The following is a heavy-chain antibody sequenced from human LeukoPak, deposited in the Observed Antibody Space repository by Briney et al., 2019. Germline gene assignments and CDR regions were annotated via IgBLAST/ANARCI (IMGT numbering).Heavy chain of an antibody. CDR3: ARDRGSGWYNSVDY. CDR2: IYYSGST. V-gene: IGHV4-59*01. CDR1: GGSISRYY. Sequence: SETLSLTRTVSGGSISRYYWSWIRQPPGKGLVWIGYIYYSGSTNYNPSLKSRVTISVDTSKNQFSLKLSSVTAADTAVYYCARDRGSGWYNSVDYWGQGTLVTVSS. J-gene: IGHJ4*02. D-gene: IGHD6-19*01.